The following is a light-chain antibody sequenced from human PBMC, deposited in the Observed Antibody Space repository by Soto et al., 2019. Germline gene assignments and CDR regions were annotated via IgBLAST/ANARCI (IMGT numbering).Light chain of an antibody. Sequence: SYELTQPPSVSVAPGKTARITCGGNNIGSKSVHWYQQKSGQAPVLVIYYEIDRPSGIPERFSGSNYGNTATLTISSVEAGDAADYYCHVWDSDRDHPVFGGGTKLTVL. J-gene: IGLJ2*01. CDR1: NIGSKS. CDR3: HVWDSDRDHPV. CDR2: YEI. V-gene: IGLV3-21*04.